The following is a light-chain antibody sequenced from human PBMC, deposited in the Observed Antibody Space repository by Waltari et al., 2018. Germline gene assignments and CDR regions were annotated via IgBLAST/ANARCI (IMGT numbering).Light chain of an antibody. Sequence: QSVLTQPPSVSAAPGQKVTISCSGSSSNIGNNYNYLSWYQQLPGTAPKPLIYDNNKRPSGIPDRFSGSKSGTSATLGITGLQTGDEADYYCGTWDSSLSAVVFGGGTKLTVL. V-gene: IGLV1-51*01. J-gene: IGLJ3*02. CDR3: GTWDSSLSAVV. CDR2: DNN. CDR1: SSNIGNNYNY.